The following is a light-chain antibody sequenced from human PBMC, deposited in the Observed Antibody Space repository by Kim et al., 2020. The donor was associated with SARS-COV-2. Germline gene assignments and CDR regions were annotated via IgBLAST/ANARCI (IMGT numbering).Light chain of an antibody. CDR3: QQHRNYPIT. Sequence: ASVGDSSTMTCRARQDIRNDLGWYQQNPGRAPKRLFYGASSWQSGVPSRFNGSGSGTEFPLTISSVQPEDFATYFCQQHRNYPITFGQGTRLEIK. CDR2: GAS. V-gene: IGKV1-17*01. CDR1: QDIRND. J-gene: IGKJ5*01.